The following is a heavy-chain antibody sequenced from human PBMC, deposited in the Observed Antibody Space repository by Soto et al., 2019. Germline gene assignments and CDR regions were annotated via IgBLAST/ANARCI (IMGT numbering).Heavy chain of an antibody. CDR3: ARDDDRPYYDSSGAMGV. D-gene: IGHD3-22*01. J-gene: IGHJ6*02. Sequence: QVQLQESGPGLVKPSQTLSLTCTVSGGSISSGGYYWSWIRQPPGKGLEWIGYIYYSGSTYYNPSRKSRVSISVDTSKNQFALKLRSVTAADTAVYYWARDDDRPYYDSSGAMGVWGQGTTVTVSS. CDR1: GGSISSGGYY. V-gene: IGHV4-31*03. CDR2: IYYSGST.